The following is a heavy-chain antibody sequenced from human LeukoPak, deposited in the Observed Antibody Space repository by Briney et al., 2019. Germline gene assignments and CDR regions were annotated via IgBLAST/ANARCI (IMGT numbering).Heavy chain of an antibody. CDR2: ISSSGSTI. V-gene: IGHV3-48*03. CDR3: ARGGYSSSWYSS. D-gene: IGHD6-13*01. Sequence: GALRLSCAASGFTFSSYEMNWVRQAPGKGLEWVSYISSSGSTIYYADSVKGRFTISRDNAKISLYLQMNSLRAEDTAVYYCARGGYSSSWYSSWGQGTLVTVSS. J-gene: IGHJ5*02. CDR1: GFTFSSYE.